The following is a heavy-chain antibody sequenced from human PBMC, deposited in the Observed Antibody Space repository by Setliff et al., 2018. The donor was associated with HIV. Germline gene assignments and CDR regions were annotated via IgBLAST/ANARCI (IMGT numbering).Heavy chain of an antibody. V-gene: IGHV2-5*02. J-gene: IGHJ4*02. CDR2: IYWDDAK. CDR3: AQIRVDDYGYGALGL. D-gene: IGHD5-18*01. CDR1: GFSLNTRGVG. Sequence: SGPTLVNPTETLTLTCSFSGFSLNTRGVGVAWIRQPPGKALEWLAYIYWDDAKRNSPSLNSRLTITKDTSKDQVFLTMTNMDPVDTATYYCAQIRVDDYGYGALGLWGQGTLVTVSS.